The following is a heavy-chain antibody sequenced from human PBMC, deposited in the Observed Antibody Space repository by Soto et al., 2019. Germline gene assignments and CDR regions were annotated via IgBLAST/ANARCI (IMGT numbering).Heavy chain of an antibody. CDR2: IYYSGST. J-gene: IGHJ3*02. CDR3: ARYDLRSGRYDAFDI. Sequence: QVQLQESGPGLVKPSETLSLTCTVSGGSITSYYWSWIRQPPGKGLEWIGYIYYSGSTNYNPSHKSRVTISVDTSKIHGSLKLNSVTAADTAVYYCARYDLRSGRYDAFDIWGQGTMVTVSS. D-gene: IGHD6-19*01. V-gene: IGHV4-59*08. CDR1: GGSITSYY.